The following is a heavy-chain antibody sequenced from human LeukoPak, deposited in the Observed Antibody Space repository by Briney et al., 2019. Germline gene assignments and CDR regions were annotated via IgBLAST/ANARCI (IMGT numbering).Heavy chain of an antibody. CDR3: AKDRFRYCSSTSCYPDY. J-gene: IGHJ4*02. Sequence: GRSLRLSCAASGFTFSSYGMHWVRQAPGKGLEWVAVISYDGSNKYYADSVKGRFTISRDNSKNTLYLQMNSLRAEDTAVYYCAKDRFRYCSSTSCYPDYWGQGTLVTVSS. D-gene: IGHD2-2*01. V-gene: IGHV3-30*18. CDR2: ISYDGSNK. CDR1: GFTFSSYG.